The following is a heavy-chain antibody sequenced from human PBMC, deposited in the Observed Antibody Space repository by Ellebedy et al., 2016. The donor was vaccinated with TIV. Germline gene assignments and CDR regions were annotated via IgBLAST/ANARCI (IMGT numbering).Heavy chain of an antibody. V-gene: IGHV3-23*01. CDR1: GFTFSNNA. CDR3: VRGGGSGNHFEF. J-gene: IGHJ4*02. D-gene: IGHD6-19*01. CDR2: ISGSVMGLYT. Sequence: GESLKISCAASGFTFSNNAMTWVRQAPGKGLEWVSVISGSVMGLYTYYADFVKGRFTVSRDDSKNILYLQMNSLRDDDMAVYYCVRGGGSGNHFEFWGQGTLVAVSS.